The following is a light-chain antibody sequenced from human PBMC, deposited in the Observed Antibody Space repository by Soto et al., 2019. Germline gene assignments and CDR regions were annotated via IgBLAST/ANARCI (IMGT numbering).Light chain of an antibody. CDR3: QQSFNTPIT. J-gene: IGKJ5*01. V-gene: IGKV1-39*01. Sequence: DVQLTQFPSSLSASVGDRVTITCLASQTISHYLNWYQQKPGKAPKLLIYAASNLQSGLPARFSGSGSGTDFTLTISSLQPDDSETYDCQQSFNTPITFGQGTRLDIK. CDR1: QTISHY. CDR2: AAS.